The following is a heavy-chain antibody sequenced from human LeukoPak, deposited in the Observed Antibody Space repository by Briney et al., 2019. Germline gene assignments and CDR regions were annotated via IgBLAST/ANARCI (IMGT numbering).Heavy chain of an antibody. CDR1: GGSISRYY. CDR2: IYYSEST. Sequence: KPSETLSLTCTVSGGSISRYYWSWIRQPPGKGLQWIGYIYYSESTNYNPSLKSRVTISVNTSKNQFSLKLSSVTAADTAVYYCARHDMDIAGAGLDYFDYWGQGTLVTVSS. V-gene: IGHV4-59*08. D-gene: IGHD1-26*01. CDR3: ARHDMDIAGAGLDYFDY. J-gene: IGHJ4*02.